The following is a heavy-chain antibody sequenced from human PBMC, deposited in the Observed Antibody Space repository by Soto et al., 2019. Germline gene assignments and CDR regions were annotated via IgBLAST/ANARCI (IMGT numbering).Heavy chain of an antibody. CDR3: AQSREDYNPFDS. Sequence: SETLSLTCAVYGGSFSGYYWSWIRQPPGKGLEWIGEINHSGSTNYNPSLKSRVTISVDMSKKQLSLKLSSVTAADTAVYYCAQSREDYNPFDSWGQGTLVTVS. D-gene: IGHD4-4*01. CDR1: GGSFSGYY. CDR2: INHSGST. V-gene: IGHV4-34*01. J-gene: IGHJ4*02.